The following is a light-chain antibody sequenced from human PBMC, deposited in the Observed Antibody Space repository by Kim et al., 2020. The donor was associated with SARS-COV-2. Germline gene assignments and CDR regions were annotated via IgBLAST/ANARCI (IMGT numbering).Light chain of an antibody. J-gene: IGLJ3*02. CDR1: SSNIGSNY. V-gene: IGLV1-47*01. CDR2: RNN. CDR3: AAWDDSLSSPV. Sequence: QSVLTQPSSASGTPGQRVTISCSGSSSNIGSNYVYWYQQVPGTAPKLLIYRNNQRPSGVPDRFSGSKSGTSASLAISGLRSEDEADYYCAAWDDSLSSPVFGGGTKVTVL.